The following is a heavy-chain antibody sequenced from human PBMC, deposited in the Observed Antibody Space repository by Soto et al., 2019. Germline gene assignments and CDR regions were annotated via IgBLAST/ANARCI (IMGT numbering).Heavy chain of an antibody. CDR3: TRDNYDFWRGYLTYYYYGMDV. CDR1: GFTFGDYA. J-gene: IGHJ6*02. V-gene: IGHV3-49*04. CDR2: IRSKAYGGTT. Sequence: GGSLRLSCTASGFTFGDYAMSWVRQAPGKGLEWVGFIRSKAYGGTTEYAASVKGRFTISRDDSKSIAYLQMNSLKTEDTAVYYCTRDNYDFWRGYLTYYYYGMDVWGQGTTVTVSS. D-gene: IGHD3-3*01.